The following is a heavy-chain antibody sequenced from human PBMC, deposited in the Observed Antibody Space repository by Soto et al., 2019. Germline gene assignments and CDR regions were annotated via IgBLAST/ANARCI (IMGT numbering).Heavy chain of an antibody. CDR2: IYWDDDK. CDR1: GFSLSTSGVG. V-gene: IGHV2-5*02. J-gene: IGHJ4*02. CDR3: ARRTAAAGTYDY. Sequence: ITLKESGPTLVKPTQTLTLTCTFSGFSLSTSGVGVGWIRQPPGKAPEWLARIYWDDDKRHSPSLRSRLTITKDTSKNQVVLTLTNMDPVDTATYYCARRTAAAGTYDYWGQGTLVTVSS. D-gene: IGHD6-13*01.